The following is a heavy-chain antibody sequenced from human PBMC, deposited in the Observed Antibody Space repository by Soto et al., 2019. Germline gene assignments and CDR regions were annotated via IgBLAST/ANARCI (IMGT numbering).Heavy chain of an antibody. CDR2: IYHSGST. V-gene: IGHV4-30-2*01. Sequence: PSETLSLTCAVSGGSISSGGYSWSWIRQPPGKGLEWIGYIYHSGSTYYNPSLKSRVTISVDTSKNQFSLKLSSVTAADTAVYYCARDGRRGDNWFDPWGQGTLVTVSS. D-gene: IGHD3-10*01. J-gene: IGHJ5*02. CDR3: ARDGRRGDNWFDP. CDR1: GGSISSGGYS.